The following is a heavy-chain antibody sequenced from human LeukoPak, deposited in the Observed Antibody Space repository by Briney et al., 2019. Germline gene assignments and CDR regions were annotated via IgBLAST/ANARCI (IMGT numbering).Heavy chain of an antibody. J-gene: IGHJ6*03. CDR2: INWNGGST. D-gene: IGHD5-18*01. V-gene: IGHV3-20*04. Sequence: PGGSLRLSCAASGFTFDDYGMSWVRQAPGKGLEWVSGINWNGGSTGYADSVKGRFTIPRDNAKNSLYLQMNSLRAEDTALYYCARTGWIQLWSYYYYYMDAWGKGTTVTISS. CDR1: GFTFDDYG. CDR3: ARTGWIQLWSYYYYYMDA.